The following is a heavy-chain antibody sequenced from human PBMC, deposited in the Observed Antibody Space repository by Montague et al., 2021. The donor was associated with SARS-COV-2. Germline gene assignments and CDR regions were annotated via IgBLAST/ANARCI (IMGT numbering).Heavy chain of an antibody. V-gene: IGHV3-23*01. Sequence: SLRLSCAASGFTFNTYAMSWVRQAPGKGLEWASTISSSGESTYYTDSVKGRFTISRDSSKNTPYLQMSSLGADDTAVYYCAKSRFQLMLDDFDMWGQGTMVTVSS. J-gene: IGHJ3*02. D-gene: IGHD2-2*01. CDR3: AKSRFQLMLDDFDM. CDR1: GFTFNTYA. CDR2: ISSSGEST.